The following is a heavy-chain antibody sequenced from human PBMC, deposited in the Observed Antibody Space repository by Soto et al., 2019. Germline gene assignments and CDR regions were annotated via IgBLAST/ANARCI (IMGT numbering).Heavy chain of an antibody. V-gene: IGHV4-30-4*01. CDR3: ARVFRALYYDFWSGENWFDP. Sequence: LSLTCTVSGGSISSGDYYWSWIRQPPGKGLEWIGYIYYSGSTYYNPSLKSRVTISVDTSKNQFSLKLSSVTAADTAVYYCARVFRALYYDFWSGENWFDPWGQGTLVTVSS. D-gene: IGHD3-3*01. CDR2: IYYSGST. J-gene: IGHJ5*02. CDR1: GGSISSGDYY.